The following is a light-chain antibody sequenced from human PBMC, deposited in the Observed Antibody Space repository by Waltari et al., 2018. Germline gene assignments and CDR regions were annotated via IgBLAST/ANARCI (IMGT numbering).Light chain of an antibody. CDR1: SSDVGGYNY. Sequence: QSALTQPASVSGSPGQSITIPCTGTSSDVGGYNYVSWYQQHPGKAPKLMIYDVSKRPSGVSNRFSGSRSGDTASLTISGLQAEDVADYYCSSYTGSSFVFGGGTKLTVL. CDR3: SSYTGSSFV. V-gene: IGLV2-14*01. CDR2: DVS. J-gene: IGLJ3*02.